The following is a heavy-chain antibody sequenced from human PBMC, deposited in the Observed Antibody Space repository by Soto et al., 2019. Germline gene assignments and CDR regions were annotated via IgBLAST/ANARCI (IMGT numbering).Heavy chain of an antibody. Sequence: GGSLRLSCAASGFTFSSYAMSWVRQAPGKGLEWVSAISGSGGSTYYADSVKGRFTISRDNSKNTLYLQMNSLRAEDTAVYYCAKLLSHSYGYGGNEKSPLGYWGQGTLVTVSS. CDR2: ISGSGGST. V-gene: IGHV3-23*01. D-gene: IGHD2-15*01. CDR3: AKLLSHSYGYGGNEKSPLGY. CDR1: GFTFSSYA. J-gene: IGHJ4*02.